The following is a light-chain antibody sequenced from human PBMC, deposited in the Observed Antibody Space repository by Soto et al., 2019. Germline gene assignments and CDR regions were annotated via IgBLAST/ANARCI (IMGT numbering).Light chain of an antibody. J-gene: IGKJ1*01. Sequence: AIQLTQSPSSLYASVGARVTITCGASQAIRTALGWYQKKPGKVPKLLIYAASILKSGVPSRFSGSGSGTDFTLTISSLQPEDFATYYCLLDFRYFWAFGQGTKVEIK. V-gene: IGKV1-6*01. CDR3: LLDFRYFWA. CDR1: QAIRTA. CDR2: AAS.